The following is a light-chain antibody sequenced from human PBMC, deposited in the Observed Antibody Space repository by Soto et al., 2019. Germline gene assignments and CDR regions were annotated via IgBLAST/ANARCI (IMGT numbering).Light chain of an antibody. CDR2: EVS. CDR3: NSYTGVSSRERV. CDR1: SSDLGGYNY. J-gene: IGLJ1*01. V-gene: IGLV2-14*01. Sequence: QSVLTQPASVSGSPGQSITISCTGTSSDLGGYNYISWYQHHPGKAPKLIIYEVSNRPSGVSDRFSGSKSANTASLTISGLQAEDEADYYCNSYTGVSSRERVFGTGTKVTVL.